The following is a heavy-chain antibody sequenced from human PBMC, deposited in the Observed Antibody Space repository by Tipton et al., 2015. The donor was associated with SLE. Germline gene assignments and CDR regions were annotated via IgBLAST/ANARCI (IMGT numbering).Heavy chain of an antibody. CDR3: ARSYGEGDFDY. V-gene: IGHV4-34*01. CDR1: GGSFSGYY. CDR2: INHSGST. J-gene: IGHJ4*02. Sequence: TLSLTCAVYGGSFSGYYWSWIRQPPGKGLEWIGEINHSGSTNYNPSLKSRVTISVDTSKNQFSLKLSSVTAADTAVYYCARSYGEGDFDYWGRGTLVTVSS. D-gene: IGHD4-17*01.